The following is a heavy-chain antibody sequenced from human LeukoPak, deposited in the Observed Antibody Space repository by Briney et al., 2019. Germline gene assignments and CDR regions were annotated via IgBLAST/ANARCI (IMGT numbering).Heavy chain of an antibody. D-gene: IGHD6-13*01. CDR2: IYYSGST. CDR1: GGSISSYY. V-gene: IGHV4-59*01. Sequence: PSETLSLTCTVSGGSISSYYWSWIRQPPGEGLEWIGYIYYSGSTSYNPSLKSRVTISVDTSKDQFSPRLSSVTAADTAVYYCAREVIATAGYDYWGQGTLVTVSS. CDR3: AREVIATAGYDY. J-gene: IGHJ4*02.